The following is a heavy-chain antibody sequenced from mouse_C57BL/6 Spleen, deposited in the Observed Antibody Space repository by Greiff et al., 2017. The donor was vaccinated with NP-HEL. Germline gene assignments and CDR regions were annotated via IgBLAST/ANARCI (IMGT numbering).Heavy chain of an antibody. Sequence: QVQLKQPGAELVRPGTSVKLSCKASGYTFTSYWMHWVKQRPGQGLEWIGVIDPSDSYTNYNQKFKGKATLTVDTSSSTAYMQLSSLTSEDSAVYYCASGNYYGSSPFAYWGQGTLVTVSA. V-gene: IGHV1-59*01. CDR3: ASGNYYGSSPFAY. CDR1: GYTFTSYW. CDR2: IDPSDSYT. D-gene: IGHD1-1*01. J-gene: IGHJ3*01.